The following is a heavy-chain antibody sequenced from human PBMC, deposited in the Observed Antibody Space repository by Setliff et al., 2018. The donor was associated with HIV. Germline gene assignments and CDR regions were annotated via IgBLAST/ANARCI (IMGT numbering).Heavy chain of an antibody. CDR3: ARDAPTVYANGWFDP. D-gene: IGHD2-8*01. CDR1: GYSISSGFY. V-gene: IGHV4-38-2*01. CDR2: IYHSGST. J-gene: IGHJ5*02. Sequence: TLSLTCAVSGYSISSGFYWDWIRQPPGKGLEWTGSIYHSGSTYYNPSLRSRVTISVDTSKNQFSLKLSSVTAADTAVYYCARDAPTVYANGWFDPWGQGTLVTVSS.